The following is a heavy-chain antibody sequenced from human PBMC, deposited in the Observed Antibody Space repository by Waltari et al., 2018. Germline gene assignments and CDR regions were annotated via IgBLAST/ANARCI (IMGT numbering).Heavy chain of an antibody. Sequence: QVQLVQSGAEVKKPGASVKVSCKASGYRFTYYDINWVRQAAGQGLEWMGWTNPNSGNPEYAQKFQGRVSMTRNNSINTAYMELRSLTSDDTAVYYCARGPRTVMPWGQGTLVTVSS. CDR2: TNPNSGNP. CDR1: GYRFTYYD. J-gene: IGHJ5*02. D-gene: IGHD1-1*01. V-gene: IGHV1-8*02. CDR3: ARGPRTVMP.